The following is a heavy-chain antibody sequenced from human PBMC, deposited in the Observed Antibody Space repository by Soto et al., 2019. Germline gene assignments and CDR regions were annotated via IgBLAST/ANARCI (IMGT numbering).Heavy chain of an antibody. D-gene: IGHD4-17*01. CDR2: ISAGGDRT. CDR1: GFTFSSYA. J-gene: IGHJ4*02. Sequence: GGSLRLSCAASGFTFSSYAMNWVRQAPGRGLEWVSLISAGGDRTHSAASVKGRFTVSGDSPRGTLYLQMSGVRGEDAAVYHCAIDYPASTRTVTTPLTPNAYWGQGTLVTVSS. CDR3: AIDYPASTRTVTTPLTPNAY. V-gene: IGHV3-23*01.